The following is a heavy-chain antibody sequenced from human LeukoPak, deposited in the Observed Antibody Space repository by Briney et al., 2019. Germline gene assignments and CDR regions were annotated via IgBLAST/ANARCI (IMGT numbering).Heavy chain of an antibody. CDR1: GGSISSTAYY. J-gene: IGHJ4*02. CDR2: MYYSGNT. CDR3: ARQVSYSTSLLGYYFDY. V-gene: IGHV4-39*01. Sequence: SETLSLTCTVSGGSISSTAYYWGWIRQPPGKGLEWIGSMYYSGNTYYNPSLKSRVTMSVDTPKNQFSLKLTSVTAADTAMFYCARQVSYSTSLLGYYFDYWGQGILVTVSS. D-gene: IGHD2-2*01.